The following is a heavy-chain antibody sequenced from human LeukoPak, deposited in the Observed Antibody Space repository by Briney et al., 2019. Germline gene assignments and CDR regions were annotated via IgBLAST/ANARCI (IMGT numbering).Heavy chain of an antibody. Sequence: SVKGSCKASGGTFSTYAFNWVRQVAGQGLEWMGGIFPIFGTTKYAQNFQGRLTITADESTISVYMELHNLRSEDTALYYCARAGEYCSGSSCYSGVYFDYWGQGTLVTVSS. CDR3: ARAGEYCSGSSCYSGVYFDY. V-gene: IGHV1-69*13. CDR1: GGTFSTYA. J-gene: IGHJ4*02. CDR2: IFPIFGTT. D-gene: IGHD2-15*01.